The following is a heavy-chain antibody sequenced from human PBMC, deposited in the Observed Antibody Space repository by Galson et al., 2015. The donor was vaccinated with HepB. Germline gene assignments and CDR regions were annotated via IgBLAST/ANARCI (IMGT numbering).Heavy chain of an antibody. CDR3: ARQRQYYDSSGYLSPADDAFDI. V-gene: IGHV5-10-1*01. CDR2: IDPSDSYT. Sequence: QSGAEVKKPGESLRISCKGSGYSFTSYWISWVRQMPGKGLEWMGRIDPSDSYTNYSPSFQGHVTISADKSISTAYLQWSSLKASDTAMYYCARQRQYYDSSGYLSPADDAFDIWGQGTMVTVSS. J-gene: IGHJ3*02. CDR1: GYSFTSYW. D-gene: IGHD3-22*01.